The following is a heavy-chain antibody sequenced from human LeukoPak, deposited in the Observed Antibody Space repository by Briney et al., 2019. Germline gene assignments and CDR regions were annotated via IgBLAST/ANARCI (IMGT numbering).Heavy chain of an antibody. V-gene: IGHV1-46*01. Sequence: GASVKVSCKAYGYTFTSYYIHWVRQPPGQGLEWMGIINPSGGSTTYAQKFQDRVTMTRDTSTSTIYMELNSLISEDTALSYCARDGRMTVGNPTDFAYWGEGTLATVHS. CDR2: INPSGGST. CDR3: ARDGRMTVGNPTDFAY. J-gene: IGHJ4*02. CDR1: GYTFTSYY. D-gene: IGHD4/OR15-4a*01.